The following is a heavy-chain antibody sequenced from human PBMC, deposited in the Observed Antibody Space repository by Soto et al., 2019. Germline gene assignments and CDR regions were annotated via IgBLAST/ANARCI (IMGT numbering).Heavy chain of an antibody. CDR1: GFTFSSYG. V-gene: IGHV3-30*03. CDR3: AIDRRYSDYIWGSYRRYDAFDI. CDR2: ISYDGSNK. J-gene: IGHJ3*02. D-gene: IGHD3-16*02. Sequence: GGSLRLSCAASGFTFSSYGMHWFRQAPGKGQEWVAVISYDGSNKYYADSVNGRFTISRDNSKNTLYLQMNSLRAEDTAVYYCAIDRRYSDYIWGSYRRYDAFDIWDQGTMVTVSS.